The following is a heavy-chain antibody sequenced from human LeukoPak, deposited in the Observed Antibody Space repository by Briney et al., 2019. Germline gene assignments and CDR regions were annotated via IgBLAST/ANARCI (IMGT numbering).Heavy chain of an antibody. J-gene: IGHJ4*02. Sequence: GGSLRLSCAASGFTFSTYGMHWVRQAPGKGLEWVAFIRYDGSNKYYADSVKGRFTISRDNSKNTLYLQMNSLRAEDTAMYFYAKDKDPWKSTSISDFDYWGQGTLVTVSS. CDR2: IRYDGSNK. V-gene: IGHV3-30*02. CDR3: AKDKDPWKSTSISDFDY. CDR1: GFTFSTYG. D-gene: IGHD1-1*01.